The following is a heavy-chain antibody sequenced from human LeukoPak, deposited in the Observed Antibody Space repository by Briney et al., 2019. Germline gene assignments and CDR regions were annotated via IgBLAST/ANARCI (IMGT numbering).Heavy chain of an antibody. CDR2: IRYDGSNK. J-gene: IGHJ4*02. CDR1: GFTFSSYG. CDR3: ARDLLLWFGELSVYDY. V-gene: IGHV3-30*02. Sequence: PGGSLRLSCAASGFTFSSYGMHWVRQAPGKGLEWVTFIRYDGSNKYYADSVKGRFTISRDNSKNTLYLQMNSLRAEDTAVYYCARDLLLWFGELSVYDYWGQGTLVTVSS. D-gene: IGHD3-10*01.